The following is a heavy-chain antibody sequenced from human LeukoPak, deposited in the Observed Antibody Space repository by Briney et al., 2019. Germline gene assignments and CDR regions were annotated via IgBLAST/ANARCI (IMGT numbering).Heavy chain of an antibody. CDR1: SGSIFSSNW. D-gene: IGHD2-2*01. J-gene: IGHJ4*02. CDR2: IFHSGST. V-gene: IGHV4-4*02. CDR3: ARSPTKRVPEDY. Sequence: SETLSLTCAVSSGSIFSSNWWSWVRQPPGKGLEWIGQIFHSGSTSYSPSLKSRVTISMDKSRNQFSLRLTSVTAADTAVYYCARSPTKRVPEDYWGQGTLVTVSS.